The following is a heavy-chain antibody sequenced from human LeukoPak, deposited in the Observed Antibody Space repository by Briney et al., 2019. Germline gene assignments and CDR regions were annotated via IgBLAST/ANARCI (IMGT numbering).Heavy chain of an antibody. V-gene: IGHV3-30*04. J-gene: IGHJ4*02. CDR1: GFTFSSYA. CDR2: ISYDGSNK. CDR3: ATLHDYGDY. Sequence: GRSLRLSCAASGFTFSSYAMHWVRQAPGKGLEWVAVISYDGSNKYYADSVKGRFTISRDNSKSTLYLQMNSLRAEDTAVYYCATLHDYGDYWGQGTLVTVSS.